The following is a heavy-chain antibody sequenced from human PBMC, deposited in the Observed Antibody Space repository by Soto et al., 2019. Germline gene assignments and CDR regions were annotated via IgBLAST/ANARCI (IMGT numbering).Heavy chain of an antibody. CDR3: ANDTGYDSSGYYYVLTGGIDY. Sequence: QVQLVESGGGVVRPGRSLRLSCAASGFTFSSYGMHWVRKAPGKGLEWVTVISYDGSNKYYADSVKGRFTISRDNSKNTLYLPMNSLRAEDTAVYYCANDTGYDSSGYYYVLTGGIDYWGQGTLVTVSS. J-gene: IGHJ4*02. V-gene: IGHV3-30*18. D-gene: IGHD3-22*01. CDR1: GFTFSSYG. CDR2: ISYDGSNK.